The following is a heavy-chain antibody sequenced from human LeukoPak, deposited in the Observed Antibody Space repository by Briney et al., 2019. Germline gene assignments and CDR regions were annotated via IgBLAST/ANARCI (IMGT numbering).Heavy chain of an antibody. D-gene: IGHD3-22*01. CDR2: IIPIFGTA. J-gene: IGHJ3*02. Sequence: SVKVSCKASGGTFSSYAISWVRQAPGQGLEWMGGIIPIFGTANYAQKFQGRVTITTDESTSTAYMELSSLRYEDTAVYYCARGDTYYYDSSRYFCAFDIWGQGTMVTVCS. V-gene: IGHV1-69*05. CDR3: ARGDTYYYDSSRYFCAFDI. CDR1: GGTFSSYA.